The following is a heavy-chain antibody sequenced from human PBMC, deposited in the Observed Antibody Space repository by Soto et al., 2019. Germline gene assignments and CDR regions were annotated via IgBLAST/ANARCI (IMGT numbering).Heavy chain of an antibody. Sequence: EVQLLESGGGVVLPGGSLRLSCAGSGFTPTTTPLSWVRQAPGKGLEWVTTISGTASRKYYVDSVKGRFFISRDNSKNTVTLQMNTLTVDYTDVYYGATSFRYFDNWGQGTRGTVSS. CDR2: ISGTASRK. J-gene: IGHJ4*02. CDR1: GFTPTTTP. V-gene: IGHV3-23*01. D-gene: IGHD3-9*01. CDR3: ATSFRYFDN.